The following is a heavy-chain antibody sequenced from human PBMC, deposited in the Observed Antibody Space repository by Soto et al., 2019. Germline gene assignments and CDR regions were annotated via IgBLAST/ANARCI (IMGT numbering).Heavy chain of an antibody. CDR3: TASITIFGVVIQEGAFDI. J-gene: IGHJ3*02. Sequence: GGSLRLSCAASGFTFSNAWMSWVRQAPGKGLEWVGRIKSKTDGGTTDYAAPVKGRFTISRDDSKNTLYLQRNSRKTEDTAVYYCTASITIFGVVIQEGAFDIWGQGTMVTVSS. V-gene: IGHV3-15*01. CDR2: IKSKTDGGTT. CDR1: GFTFSNAW. D-gene: IGHD3-3*01.